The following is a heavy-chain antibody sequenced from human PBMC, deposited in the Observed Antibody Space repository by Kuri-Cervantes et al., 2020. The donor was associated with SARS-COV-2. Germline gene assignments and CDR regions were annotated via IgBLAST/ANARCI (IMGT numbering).Heavy chain of an antibody. CDR2: IIPFVTSP. Sequence: SVKVSCKASGGTFSSYAISWVRQAPGQGLEWIGRIIPFVTSPYYAQKFQGRVTIATDASTGTAYMELSSLISEDTAMYYCAGQDDYDRSGLTWAFDIWGHGTMVTVSS. J-gene: IGHJ3*02. V-gene: IGHV1-69*05. CDR1: GGTFSSYA. CDR3: AGQDDYDRSGLTWAFDI. D-gene: IGHD3-22*01.